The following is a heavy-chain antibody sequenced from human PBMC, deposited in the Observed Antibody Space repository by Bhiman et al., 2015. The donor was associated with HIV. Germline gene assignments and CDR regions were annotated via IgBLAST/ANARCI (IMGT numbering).Heavy chain of an antibody. Sequence: EVQLVESGGGLVKPGGSLRLSCAASGFTFSTYNMNWVRQAPGKGLEWVSLISSTSTNIFYADSVKGRFTISRDNAKNSLYLQMKSLRAEDTAVYYCARSTKYCSTARCYRVHYGLDVWGQGTTVTVSS. CDR2: ISSTSTNI. V-gene: IGHV3-21*01. D-gene: IGHD2-2*01. CDR3: ARSTKYCSTARCYRVHYGLDV. J-gene: IGHJ6*02. CDR1: GFTFSTYN.